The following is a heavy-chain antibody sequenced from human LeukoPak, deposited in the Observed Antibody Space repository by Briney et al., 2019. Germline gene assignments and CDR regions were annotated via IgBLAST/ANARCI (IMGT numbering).Heavy chain of an antibody. CDR3: ARTPEMATTSPFDY. CDR2: IYPGDSDT. Sequence: GESLKISCKGSGYSFTTYWIGWVRQLPGKGLEWMGIIYPGDSDTRYSPSFQGQVTISADRSISTAYLQWSSLKASDTAMYYCARTPEMATTSPFDYWGQGTLVTVSS. D-gene: IGHD5-12*01. CDR1: GYSFTTYW. V-gene: IGHV5-51*01. J-gene: IGHJ4*02.